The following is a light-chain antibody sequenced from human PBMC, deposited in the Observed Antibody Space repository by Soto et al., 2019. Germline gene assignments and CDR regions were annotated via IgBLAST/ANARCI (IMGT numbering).Light chain of an antibody. Sequence: QSALTQPASVSGAPGQSITISCTGSSSDVGGYNDVSWYQQHPGKAPKLMIYEVSNRPSGVSNRFSGSKSGNTSSLTISGLQADDEAYYYCNSYTSISTPVVFGGGTKLTVL. CDR2: EVS. V-gene: IGLV2-14*01. CDR1: SSDVGGYND. CDR3: NSYTSISTPVV. J-gene: IGLJ2*01.